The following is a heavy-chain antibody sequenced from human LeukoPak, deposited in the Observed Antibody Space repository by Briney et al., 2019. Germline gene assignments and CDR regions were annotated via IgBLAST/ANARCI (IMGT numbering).Heavy chain of an antibody. CDR3: ARAPSEIGGYYPEYFRH. CDR2: IYSGGST. V-gene: IGHV3-53*01. Sequence: GGSLRLSCAASGFTVSSNYMSWVRQAPGKGLEWVSVIYSGGSTYYADSVKGRFTISRDNAKNTVSLQMNSLRAEDTGVYYCARAPSEIGGYYPEYFRHWGQGTLDTVSS. J-gene: IGHJ1*01. D-gene: IGHD3-22*01. CDR1: GFTVSSNY.